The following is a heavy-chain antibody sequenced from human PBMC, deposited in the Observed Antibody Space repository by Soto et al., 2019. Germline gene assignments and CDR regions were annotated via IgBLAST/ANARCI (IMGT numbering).Heavy chain of an antibody. Sequence: QVQLVQSGAEVKKPGSSVKVSCQASGGTFSSYAISWVRQAPGHGLEWMGGIIPIFGTANYAQKYQGRVTITADESTSTAYTELSSLRSEYTAVYYCARDHDYGGNPYNWFDPWGQGALVTVSS. CDR1: GGTFSSYA. CDR3: ARDHDYGGNPYNWFDP. J-gene: IGHJ5*02. V-gene: IGHV1-69*12. D-gene: IGHD4-17*01. CDR2: IIPIFGTA.